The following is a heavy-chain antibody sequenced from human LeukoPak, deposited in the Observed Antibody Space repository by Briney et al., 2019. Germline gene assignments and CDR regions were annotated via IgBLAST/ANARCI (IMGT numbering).Heavy chain of an antibody. Sequence: WGSLRLSCAASGFTISRYAMSWVRQAPGKGLEWVSVIYSGGSTYYADSVKGRFTISRDNSKNTLYLQMNSLRAEDTAVYYCARGISSGYYYCYFDYWGQGTLVTVSS. CDR2: IYSGGST. V-gene: IGHV3-53*01. CDR1: GFTISRYA. J-gene: IGHJ4*02. CDR3: ARGISSGYYYCYFDY. D-gene: IGHD3-22*01.